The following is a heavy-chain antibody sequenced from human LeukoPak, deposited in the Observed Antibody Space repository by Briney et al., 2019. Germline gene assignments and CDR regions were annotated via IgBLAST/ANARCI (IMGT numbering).Heavy chain of an antibody. CDR2: ISSSGSAI. J-gene: IGHJ4*02. D-gene: IGHD2-15*01. V-gene: IGHV3-48*01. CDR3: VXVKGSYFDY. Sequence: PGGSLRLSCAASGFPLSSYSINWVRQAPGKGLEWVSYISSSGSAIYYVDSVKGRFTVSRDNAKNSLFLQMNSPRAEDTAVYYCVXVKGSYFDYWGQGALVTVSS. CDR1: GFPLSSYS.